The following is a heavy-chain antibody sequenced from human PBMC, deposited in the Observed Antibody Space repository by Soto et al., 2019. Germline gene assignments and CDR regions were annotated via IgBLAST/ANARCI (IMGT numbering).Heavy chain of an antibody. V-gene: IGHV4-34*01. Sequence: PSETLSLTCAVYGGSFSGYYWSWIRQPPGKGLEWIGEINHSGSTNYNPSLKSRVTISVDTSKNQFSLKLSSVTAADTAVYYCARGPSSVGGDYWGQGTLVTVSS. J-gene: IGHJ4*02. D-gene: IGHD3-22*01. CDR1: GGSFSGYY. CDR2: INHSGST. CDR3: ARGPSSVGGDY.